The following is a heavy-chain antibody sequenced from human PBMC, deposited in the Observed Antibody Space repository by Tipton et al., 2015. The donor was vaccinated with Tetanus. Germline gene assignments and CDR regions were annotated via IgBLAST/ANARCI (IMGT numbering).Heavy chain of an antibody. CDR3: ARDTYYQLHHYNYFDY. Sequence: SLRLSCRASGFDFMGYGMHWVRRAPGKGLEWVAAIWFDGSRTEYADSVKGQFTISRDNSNGMVYLEMGSLRDEDTAVFYCARDTYYQLHHYNYFDYWGQGVRVTVSS. CDR2: IWFDGSRT. D-gene: IGHD5-24*01. CDR1: GFDFMGYG. V-gene: IGHV3-33*01. J-gene: IGHJ4*02.